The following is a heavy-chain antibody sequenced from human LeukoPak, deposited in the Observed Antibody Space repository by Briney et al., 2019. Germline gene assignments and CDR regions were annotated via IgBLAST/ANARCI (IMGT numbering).Heavy chain of an antibody. CDR1: GFTFSSYA. CDR2: ISYDGSNK. Sequence: PGGSLRLSCAASGFTFSSYAMHWVRQAPGKGLEWVAIISYDGSNKYYADSVKGRFTISRDNSKSTLYLQMNSLRAEDTAVYYCARSKSSSSPNFDYWAREPWSPSPQ. V-gene: IGHV3-30-3*01. J-gene: IGHJ4*02. CDR3: ARSKSSSSPNFDY. D-gene: IGHD6-6*01.